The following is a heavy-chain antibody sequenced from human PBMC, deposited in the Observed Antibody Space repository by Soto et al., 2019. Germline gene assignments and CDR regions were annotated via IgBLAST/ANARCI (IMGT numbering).Heavy chain of an antibody. V-gene: IGHV4-4*02. D-gene: IGHD1-1*01. J-gene: IGHJ4*02. CDR1: CGSIDNYYW. Sequence: SETLSLTCSVSCGSIDNYYWWSWVRQAPGKGLEWIGEIYHSGATTYNPSLKSRATISVDPSNNHFSLELTSVTAADTAVYFCARDLGTGTDYWGQGTLVTVSS. CDR2: IYHSGAT. CDR3: ARDLGTGTDY.